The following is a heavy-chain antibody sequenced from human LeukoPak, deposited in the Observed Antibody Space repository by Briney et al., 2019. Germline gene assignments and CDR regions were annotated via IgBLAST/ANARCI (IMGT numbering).Heavy chain of an antibody. D-gene: IGHD3-22*01. CDR2: VSSDGGST. V-gene: IGHV3-64D*09. Sequence: PGGSLRLSCSASGFTLSSFPMHWVRQAPGKGLEYVSAVSSDGGSTYYADSVRGRFTISRDNSKNTLSLQMGSLRAEDTAVYYCVKAILFGSVSYSADWGQGTLVTVSS. CDR1: GFTLSSFP. J-gene: IGHJ4*02. CDR3: VKAILFGSVSYSAD.